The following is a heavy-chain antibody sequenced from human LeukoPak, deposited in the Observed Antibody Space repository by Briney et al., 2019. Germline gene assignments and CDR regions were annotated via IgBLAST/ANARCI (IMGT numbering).Heavy chain of an antibody. D-gene: IGHD3-22*01. CDR3: ARTATYYDSSGISDAFDI. Sequence: GGSLRLSCAASGFTFSSYTMNWVRQAPGKGLEWVSSISSSTNYIYYADSVKGRFTISRDNANNSLYLQMNSLRAEDTALYYCARTATYYDSSGISDAFDIWGQGTMVTVSS. V-gene: IGHV3-21*04. CDR2: ISSSTNYI. J-gene: IGHJ3*02. CDR1: GFTFSSYT.